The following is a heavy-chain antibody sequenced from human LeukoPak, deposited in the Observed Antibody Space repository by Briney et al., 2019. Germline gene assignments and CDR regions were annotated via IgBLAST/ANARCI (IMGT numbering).Heavy chain of an antibody. J-gene: IGHJ4*02. Sequence: GASVKVSCKASGGTFSSYAISWVRQAPGQGLEWMGGIILIFGTANYAQKFQGRVTITADESTSTAYMELSSLRSEDTAVYYCARESEAKWFFDYWGQGTLVTVSS. CDR2: IILIFGTA. CDR1: GGTFSSYA. D-gene: IGHD3-22*01. V-gene: IGHV1-69*13. CDR3: ARESEAKWFFDY.